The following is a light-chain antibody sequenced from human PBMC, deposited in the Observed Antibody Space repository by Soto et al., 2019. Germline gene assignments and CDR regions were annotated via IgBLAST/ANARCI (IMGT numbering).Light chain of an antibody. CDR3: QQSYTFPTWT. Sequence: DILMTQSPSSLSASVGDRVSIACRATQSISNSLNWYKQNPGKAPELLIYDAFSLQDGVPSRFSGSGSGTDFTLTISSLQPEDFATYYCQQSYTFPTWTFGQGTTVEIK. CDR2: DAF. V-gene: IGKV1-39*01. CDR1: QSISNS. J-gene: IGKJ1*01.